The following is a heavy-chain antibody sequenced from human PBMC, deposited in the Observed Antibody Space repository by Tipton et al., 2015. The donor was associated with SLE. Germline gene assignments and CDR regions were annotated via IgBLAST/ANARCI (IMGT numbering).Heavy chain of an antibody. D-gene: IGHD5-24*01. V-gene: IGHV4-38-2*02. Sequence: TLSLTCTVSDYSISSGYYWGWIRQPPGKGLEWIGSIYHSGSTYYNPSLKSRVTISVDTSKNQFSLKLSSVTAADTAVYYCARSSRDGYNALYWGQGTLVTVSS. J-gene: IGHJ4*02. CDR1: DYSISSGYY. CDR2: IYHSGST. CDR3: ARSSRDGYNALY.